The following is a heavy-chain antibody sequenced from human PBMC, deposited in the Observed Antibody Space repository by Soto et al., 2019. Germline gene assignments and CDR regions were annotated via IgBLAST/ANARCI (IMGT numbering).Heavy chain of an antibody. CDR2: ISGSGGST. CDR1: GFTFSSYA. J-gene: IGHJ4*02. V-gene: IGHV3-23*01. Sequence: RGGSLRLSCAASGFTFSSYAMRWVRQAPGKGLEWVSTISGSGGSTYYADSLKGRFTISRDNSKNTLFLQMSSQRAEDTAVYYCAKEAVSGWYYFDYWGPGTLVTVSS. CDR3: AKEAVSGWYYFDY. D-gene: IGHD6-19*01.